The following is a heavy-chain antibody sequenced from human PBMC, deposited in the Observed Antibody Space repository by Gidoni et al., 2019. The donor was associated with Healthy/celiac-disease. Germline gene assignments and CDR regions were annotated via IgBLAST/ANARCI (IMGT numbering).Heavy chain of an antibody. J-gene: IGHJ5*02. CDR3: TTDHLGYYDFWSGYYSEWFDP. Sequence: EVQLVESGGGLVKPGGSLRLSCAASGFTFSNAWMSWVRQAPGKGLEWVGRIKSKTDGGTTDYAAPVKGRFTISRDDSKNTLYLQMNSLKTEDTAVYYCTTDHLGYYDFWSGYYSEWFDPWGQGTLVTVSS. CDR1: GFTFSNAW. D-gene: IGHD3-3*01. V-gene: IGHV3-15*01. CDR2: IKSKTDGGTT.